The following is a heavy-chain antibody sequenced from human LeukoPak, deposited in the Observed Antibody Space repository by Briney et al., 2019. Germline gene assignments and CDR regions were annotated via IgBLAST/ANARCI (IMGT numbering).Heavy chain of an antibody. J-gene: IGHJ6*03. CDR3: ARGGAAEYYYYYYMDV. CDR2: ISAYNGNT. V-gene: IGHV1-18*01. D-gene: IGHD6-13*01. Sequence: ASVTVSFKASGYTFTSYGISWVRQAPGQGLEWMGWISAYNGNTNYAQKLQGRVTMTTDTSTSTAYMELRSLRSDDTAVYYCARGGAAEYYYYYYMDVWGKGTTVTVSS. CDR1: GYTFTSYG.